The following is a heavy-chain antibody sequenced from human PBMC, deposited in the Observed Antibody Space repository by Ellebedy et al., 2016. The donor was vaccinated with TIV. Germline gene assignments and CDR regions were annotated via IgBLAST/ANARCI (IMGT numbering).Heavy chain of an antibody. CDR1: GFTFSDYY. Sequence: GASLKISCAASGFTFSDYYMSWIRPAPGRGLEWVSYISSSSSYTNYADSVKGRFTISRDNAKNSLYLQMNSLRAEDTAVYYCARGENRDGMDVWGQGTSVIVSS. V-gene: IGHV3-11*06. CDR2: ISSSSSYT. CDR3: ARGENRDGMDV. J-gene: IGHJ6*02. D-gene: IGHD2/OR15-2a*01.